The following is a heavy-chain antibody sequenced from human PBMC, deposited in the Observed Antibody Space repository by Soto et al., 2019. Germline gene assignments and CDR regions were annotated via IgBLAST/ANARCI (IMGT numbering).Heavy chain of an antibody. J-gene: IGHJ4*02. CDR3: ARFLSLDYFDY. V-gene: IGHV4-59*08. D-gene: IGHD3-16*01. CDR2: IYYSGST. Sequence: QVQLQESGPGLVEPSETLSLTCTVSGGSISSYYWSWIRQPPGKGLEWIGDIYYSGSTKCNPSLKSRVTISVDTSKNQFALKLSSVTAADTAVYYCARFLSLDYFDYWGQGTLVTVSS. CDR1: GGSISSYY.